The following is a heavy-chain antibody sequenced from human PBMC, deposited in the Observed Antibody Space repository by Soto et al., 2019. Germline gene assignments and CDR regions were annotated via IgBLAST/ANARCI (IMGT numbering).Heavy chain of an antibody. D-gene: IGHD1-1*01. V-gene: IGHV3-30*03. J-gene: IGHJ4*02. CDR2: ISNDGSTQ. Sequence: QVQLVESGGGVVQPGRSLRLSCAASGFTFSNYGVNWVRQPLGKGLEWVAVISNDGSTQYYADSVKGRFTISRDNSKNTLSLQMNSLRAEDTAVYYCPLDEYVDFWGQGTLVTVSS. CDR3: PLDEYVDF. CDR1: GFTFSNYG.